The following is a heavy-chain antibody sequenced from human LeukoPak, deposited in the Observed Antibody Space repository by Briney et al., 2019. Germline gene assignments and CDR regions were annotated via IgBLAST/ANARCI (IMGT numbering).Heavy chain of an antibody. J-gene: IGHJ4*02. V-gene: IGHV4-38-2*01. CDR1: GYSISSGYY. D-gene: IGHD1-26*01. CDR3: ARHWRASTWFDY. CDR2: IYHSGST. Sequence: SETLSLTCVVSGYSISSGYYWGWIRQPPGKGLEWIGGIYHSGSTYYNPSLKSRVTIAVDTSKNQFSLKVSSVTAADTAVYYCARHWRASTWFDYWGQGTLVTVSS.